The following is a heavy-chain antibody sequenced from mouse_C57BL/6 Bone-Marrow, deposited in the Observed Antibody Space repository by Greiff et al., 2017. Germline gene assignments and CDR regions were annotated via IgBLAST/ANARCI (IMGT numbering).Heavy chain of an antibody. CDR1: GYTFTSYW. V-gene: IGHV1-55*01. CDR2: IYPGSGST. CDR3: ARPYYSNYWYFDV. J-gene: IGHJ1*03. D-gene: IGHD2-5*01. Sequence: VQLQQSGPELVKPGASVKMSCKASGYTFTSYWITWVKQRPGQGLEWIGDIYPGSGSTNYNEKFKSKATLTVDTSSSTAYMQLSSLTSEDSAVYYCARPYYSNYWYFDVWGTGTTVTVSS.